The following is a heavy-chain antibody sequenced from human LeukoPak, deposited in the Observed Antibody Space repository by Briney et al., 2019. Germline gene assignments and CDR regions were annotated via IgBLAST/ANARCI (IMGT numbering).Heavy chain of an antibody. CDR1: GYTFTGYY. Sequence: GASVKVSCKASGYTFTGYYMHWVRQAPGQGLEWMGWINPNSGGTNYAQKFQGRVTMTRDTSISTAYMELSRLRSDDTAVYYCAREGIVVVVAATAPASAFDYWGQGTLVTVSS. CDR2: INPNSGGT. J-gene: IGHJ4*02. V-gene: IGHV1-2*02. CDR3: AREGIVVVVAATAPASAFDY. D-gene: IGHD2-15*01.